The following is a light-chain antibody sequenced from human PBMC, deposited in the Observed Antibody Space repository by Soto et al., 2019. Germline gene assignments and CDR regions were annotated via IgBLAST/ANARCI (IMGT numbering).Light chain of an antibody. Sequence: EIVLTQSPATLSLSPGERATLSCRASQSVSSYLAWYQQKPGQAPRLLIYDASNRATGIPARFSGSGSGTDFTLTINSLEPEDFAVYYCQQRSSWITFGQGTRLEMK. CDR1: QSVSSY. J-gene: IGKJ5*01. V-gene: IGKV3-11*01. CDR3: QQRSSWIT. CDR2: DAS.